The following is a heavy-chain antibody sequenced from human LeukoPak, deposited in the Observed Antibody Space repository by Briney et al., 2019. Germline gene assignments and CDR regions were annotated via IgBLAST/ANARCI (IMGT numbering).Heavy chain of an antibody. D-gene: IGHD2-2*01. Sequence: GGSLRLSCAASGFTFSSYWMSWVRQAPGKGLEWVANIKQDGSEKYYVDSVKGRFTISRDNAKNSLYLQMNSLRAEDTAVYYCATDVVVILGRGPNDYWGQGTLVTVSS. V-gene: IGHV3-7*03. J-gene: IGHJ4*02. CDR3: ATDVVVILGRGPNDY. CDR2: IKQDGSEK. CDR1: GFTFSSYW.